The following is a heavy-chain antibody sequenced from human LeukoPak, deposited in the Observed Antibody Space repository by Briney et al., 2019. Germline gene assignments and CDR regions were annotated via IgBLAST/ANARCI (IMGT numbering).Heavy chain of an antibody. CDR3: ARDLARRELYP. D-gene: IGHD1-26*01. V-gene: IGHV3-21*01. Sequence: GPLRLSCAASGFTFSSYSMNWVRQAPGKGLEWVSSISSSSSYIYYADSVRGRFTISRDNAKNSLYLQMNSLRAEDTAVYYCARDLARRELYPWGQGTLVTVSS. CDR1: GFTFSSYS. CDR2: ISSSSSYI. J-gene: IGHJ5*02.